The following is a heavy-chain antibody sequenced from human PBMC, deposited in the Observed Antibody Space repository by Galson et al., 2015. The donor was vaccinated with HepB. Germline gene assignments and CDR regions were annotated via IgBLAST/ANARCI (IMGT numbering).Heavy chain of an antibody. CDR3: ARTRGHIVVVVAAFWGSHAFDI. V-gene: IGHV1-18*01. J-gene: IGHJ3*02. CDR2: ISAYNGNT. CDR1: GYTFTSYG. Sequence: SVKVSCKASGYTFTSYGISWVRQAPGQGLEWMGWISAYNGNTNYAQKLQGRVTMTTDTSTSTAYMELRSLRSDDTAVYYCARTRGHIVVVVAAFWGSHAFDIWGQGTMVTVSS. D-gene: IGHD2-15*01.